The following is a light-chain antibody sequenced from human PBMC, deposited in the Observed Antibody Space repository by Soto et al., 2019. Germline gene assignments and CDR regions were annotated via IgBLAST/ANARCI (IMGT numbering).Light chain of an antibody. CDR2: DVS. CDR3: SSYTTTSSLV. J-gene: IGLJ1*01. Sequence: QSALTQPGSVSGSPGQSITISCTGTSSDVGAYNYVSWYQQHPGKAPKLMIYDVSNRPSGVSSRFSGSKSGNTASVTISGLQAEDEADYYCSSYTTTSSLVFGTGTKVTVL. CDR1: SSDVGAYNY. V-gene: IGLV2-14*01.